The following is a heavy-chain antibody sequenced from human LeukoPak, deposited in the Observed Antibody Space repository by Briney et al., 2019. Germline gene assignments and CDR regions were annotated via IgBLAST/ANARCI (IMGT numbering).Heavy chain of an antibody. CDR2: IYSGGST. J-gene: IGHJ5*02. Sequence: PGGSLRLSCAASGFTVSSNYMSCVRQAPGKGLEWVSVIYSGGSTYYADSVKGRFTISRDNSKNTLYLQMNSLRAEDTAVYYCARLFKVVPAAIHTWGQGTLVNVSS. V-gene: IGHV3-53*01. D-gene: IGHD2-2*01. CDR3: ARLFKVVPAAIHT. CDR1: GFTVSSNY.